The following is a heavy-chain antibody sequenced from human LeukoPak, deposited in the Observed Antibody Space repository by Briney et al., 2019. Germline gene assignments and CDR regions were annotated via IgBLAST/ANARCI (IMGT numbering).Heavy chain of an antibody. D-gene: IGHD1-26*01. CDR3: ARGPGPIAGAKNPFDI. CDR2: ISSDGGRT. V-gene: IGHV3-64*01. CDR1: GFTFSSHA. Sequence: GGSLRLSCAASGFTFSSHAMHWVRQAPGKGLEYVSGISSDGGRTHYANSVEGRFTISRDNSKNTLYLQMNSLRPEDTAFYYCARGPGPIAGAKNPFDIWGQGTMVTVSS. J-gene: IGHJ3*02.